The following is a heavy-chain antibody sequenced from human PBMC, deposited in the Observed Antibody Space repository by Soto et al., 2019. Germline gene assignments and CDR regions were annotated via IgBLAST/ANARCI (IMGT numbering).Heavy chain of an antibody. V-gene: IGHV4-4*07. CDR2: VSPSGHT. CDR3: ARESGENWSYEAY. CDR1: GDSISSYS. Sequence: SETLSLTCAVSGDSISSYSWNWIRQTAGRGLEWIGRVSPSGHTQYRSSFETRVTISVDMSTNQFFLELRYVTAADTAVYYCARESGENWSYEAYWVQGTLVTVSS. D-gene: IGHD1-7*01. J-gene: IGHJ4*02.